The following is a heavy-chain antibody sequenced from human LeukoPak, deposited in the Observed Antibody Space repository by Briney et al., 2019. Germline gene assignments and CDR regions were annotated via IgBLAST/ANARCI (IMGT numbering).Heavy chain of an antibody. Sequence: SETLSHTCTVSGASFNSDDQYWNWIRQSPGKGLEWIGSIHPSGMLYNNLSLESRVTMSRDTSKNQFSLNLNSVTAADTAVYFCSRGLDSRKLGYWGQGILVTVSS. CDR3: SRGLDSRKLGY. D-gene: IGHD3-22*01. CDR1: GASFNSDDQY. V-gene: IGHV4-31*03. CDR2: IHPSGML. J-gene: IGHJ4*02.